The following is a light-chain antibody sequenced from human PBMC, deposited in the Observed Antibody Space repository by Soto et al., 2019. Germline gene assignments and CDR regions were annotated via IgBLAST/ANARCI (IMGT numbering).Light chain of an antibody. J-gene: IGKJ5*01. CDR3: QQRNIWPPVT. Sequence: EIVMTQSPATLSVSPGERATLSCRASQSVSSNLAWYRQKPGQAPRLLIYGASTRATGIPDRFSGSGYGTDFTLTISSLEPEDFAVYYCQQRNIWPPVTFGQGTRLENK. V-gene: IGKV3D-15*01. CDR2: GAS. CDR1: QSVSSN.